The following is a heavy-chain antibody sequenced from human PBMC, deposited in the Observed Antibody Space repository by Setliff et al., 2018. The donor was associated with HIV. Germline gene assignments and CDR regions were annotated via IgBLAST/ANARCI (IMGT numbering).Heavy chain of an antibody. Sequence: SETLSLTCTVSGGSISTYYWSWIRQAPGRGLEWIGYIYYTGRTNYNPSLKSRVTMSLESSKKQFSLKLSSVTAADTAVYFCARDVGGFTVFAVPRGGFDPWGQGTLVTVSS. D-gene: IGHD3-3*01. V-gene: IGHV4-59*01. CDR2: IYYTGRT. CDR3: ARDVGGFTVFAVPRGGFDP. J-gene: IGHJ5*02. CDR1: GGSISTYY.